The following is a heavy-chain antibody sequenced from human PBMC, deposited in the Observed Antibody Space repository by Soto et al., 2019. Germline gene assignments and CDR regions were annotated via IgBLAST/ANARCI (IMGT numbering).Heavy chain of an antibody. J-gene: IGHJ6*02. CDR1: GYTFTSHG. CDR3: ARARYCASPSCYKHYYYGMDT. Sequence: QDQLVQSGAEVKKPGASVKISCEASGYTFTSHGISWVRQAPGQGLEWLGCISTYNSRTHYAQKVQGRVTMTTDTSTSTAYLDLRSLTFDDTAVYYCARARYCASPSCYKHYYYGMDTWGQGTTVTVSS. V-gene: IGHV1-18*04. D-gene: IGHD2-2*02. CDR2: ISTYNSRT.